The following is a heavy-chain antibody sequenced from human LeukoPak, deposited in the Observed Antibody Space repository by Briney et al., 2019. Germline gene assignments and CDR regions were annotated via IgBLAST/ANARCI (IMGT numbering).Heavy chain of an antibody. CDR3: TTVRCTSTSCYRAS. CDR2: IKSESDGGTT. CDR1: VFTFSNAW. V-gene: IGHV3-15*01. D-gene: IGHD2-2*01. Sequence: GGSLRLSCVASVFTFSNAWMSWVRQAPGKGLEWVGRIKSESDGGTTNYAEPVKGRFTISRDDSKNTLFLQMNSVQMEDTAVYYCTTVRCTSTSCYRASWGRGTLVTASS. J-gene: IGHJ5*02.